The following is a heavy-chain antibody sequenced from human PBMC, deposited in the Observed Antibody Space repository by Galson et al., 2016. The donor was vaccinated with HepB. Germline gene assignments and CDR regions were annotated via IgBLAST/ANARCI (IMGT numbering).Heavy chain of an antibody. CDR3: AREGEFGGYYRLSN. CDR1: GFTFSTYW. D-gene: IGHD3-3*01. Sequence: SLRLSCAASGFTFSTYWMTWVRQAPGKGLEWVANIKQDGSEKNYVDSVKGRFTISRDNAENSLYLQMYDLRAEDTAVYYCAREGEFGGYYRLSNWGQGTLVTVSS. CDR2: IKQDGSEK. J-gene: IGHJ4*02. V-gene: IGHV3-7*03.